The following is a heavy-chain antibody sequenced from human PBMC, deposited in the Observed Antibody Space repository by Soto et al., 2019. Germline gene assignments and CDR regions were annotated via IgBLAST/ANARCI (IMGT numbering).Heavy chain of an antibody. J-gene: IGHJ3*02. CDR1: GFTFSSYS. D-gene: IGHD5-12*01. CDR2: ISSSSSYI. V-gene: IGHV3-21*01. CDR3: ARALGKGYGEEDAFDI. Sequence: GGSLRLSCAASGFTFSSYSMNWVRQAPGKGLEWVSSISSSSSYIYYADSVKGRFTISRDNAKNSLYLQMNSLRAEDTAVYYCARALGKGYGEEDAFDIWGQGTMVTVSS.